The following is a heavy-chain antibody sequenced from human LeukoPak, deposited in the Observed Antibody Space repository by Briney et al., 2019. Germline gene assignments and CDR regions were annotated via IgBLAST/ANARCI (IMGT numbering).Heavy chain of an antibody. CDR1: GFTFSNFA. J-gene: IGHJ4*02. Sequence: PGGSLRLSCAASGFTFSNFAMTWVRQAPGKGLEWVSAISGSGGSTYYADSVKGRFTISRDNSKNTLYLQMNSLRAEDTAVYYCAKGSYIVVVPAAIGYWGQGTLVTVSS. CDR2: ISGSGGST. D-gene: IGHD2-2*02. CDR3: AKGSYIVVVPAAIGY. V-gene: IGHV3-23*01.